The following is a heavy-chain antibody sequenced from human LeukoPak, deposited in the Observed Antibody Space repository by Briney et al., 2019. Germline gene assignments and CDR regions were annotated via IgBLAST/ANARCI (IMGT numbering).Heavy chain of an antibody. J-gene: IGHJ4*02. CDR2: IYYSGST. V-gene: IGHV4-59*01. Sequence: SETLSLTCTVSGGSISSYYWSWFRQPPGKGLEWIGYIYYSGSTNYNPSLKSRVTISVDTSKNQFSLKLSSVTAADTAVYYCARGTGIVGATLDYWGQGTLVTVSS. CDR1: GGSISSYY. D-gene: IGHD1-26*01. CDR3: ARGTGIVGATLDY.